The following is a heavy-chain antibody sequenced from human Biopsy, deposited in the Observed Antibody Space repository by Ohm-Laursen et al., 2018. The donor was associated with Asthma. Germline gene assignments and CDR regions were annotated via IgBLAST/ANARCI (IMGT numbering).Heavy chain of an antibody. D-gene: IGHD3-22*01. CDR1: GGSISSGGYY. CDR2: IYYSGTT. J-gene: IGHJ6*02. V-gene: IGHV4-31*03. Sequence: TLSLTCTVSGGSISSGGYYWSWIRQHPGKGLEWIGYIYYSGTTYYNPSLKSRVTISVDRSKRQFSLKVNSVTAADTAVYYCARMITMIQVANYYSYAMDVWGQGTTVTVSS. CDR3: ARMITMIQVANYYSYAMDV.